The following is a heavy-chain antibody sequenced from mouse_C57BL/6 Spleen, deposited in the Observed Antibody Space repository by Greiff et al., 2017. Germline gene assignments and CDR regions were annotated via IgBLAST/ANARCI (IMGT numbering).Heavy chain of an antibody. CDR1: GYTFTDYY. V-gene: IGHV1-26*01. J-gene: IGHJ2*01. D-gene: IGHD2-1*01. CDR3: ARGGYGNSYFDD. CDR2: INPNNGGT. Sequence: VQLQQSGPELVKPGASVKISCKASGYTFTDYYMNWVKQSHGKSLEWIGDINPNNGGTSYNQKFKGKATLTVDKSSSTAYMELRSLTSEDSAVYYCARGGYGNSYFDDWGTGTTLTVSS.